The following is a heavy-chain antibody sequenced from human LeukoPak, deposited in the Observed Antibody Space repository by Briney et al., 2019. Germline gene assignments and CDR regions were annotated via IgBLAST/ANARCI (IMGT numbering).Heavy chain of an antibody. CDR2: IYYSGNT. CDR1: GYTFSSYA. V-gene: IGHV4-38-2*01. D-gene: IGHD3-22*01. J-gene: IGHJ4*02. Sequence: GSLRLSCAGSGYTFSSYAISWVRQAPGKGLEWIGSIYYSGNTYYNPSLKSRVTISVDTSKNQFSLKLSSVTAADTAVYYCATYFVGYYDSSGYFGFDYWGQGTLVTVSS. CDR3: ATYFVGYYDSSGYFGFDY.